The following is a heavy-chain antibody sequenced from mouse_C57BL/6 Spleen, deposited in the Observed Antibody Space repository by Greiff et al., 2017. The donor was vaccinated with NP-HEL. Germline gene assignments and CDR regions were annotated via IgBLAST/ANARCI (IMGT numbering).Heavy chain of an antibody. Sequence: EVQLQQSGPELVKPGASVKISCKASGYTFTDYYMNWVKQSHGKSLEWIGDINPNNGGTSYNQKFKGKATLTVDKSSSTAYMELRSLTSEDSAVYYCARGSDSSGPWFAYWGQGTLVTVSA. CDR2: INPNNGGT. V-gene: IGHV1-26*01. J-gene: IGHJ3*01. D-gene: IGHD3-2*02. CDR1: GYTFTDYY. CDR3: ARGSDSSGPWFAY.